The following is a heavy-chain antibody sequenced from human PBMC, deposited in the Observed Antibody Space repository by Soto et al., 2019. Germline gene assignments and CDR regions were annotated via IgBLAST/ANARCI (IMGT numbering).Heavy chain of an antibody. V-gene: IGHV3-30-3*01. CDR2: ISYDGSNK. CDR1: GFTFSSYA. D-gene: IGHD6-19*01. J-gene: IGHJ6*02. CDR3: ARAGYSSGWYGYYYYGMDVWGQGTTVVYYGMDV. Sequence: GWSLRLSCAASGFTFSSYAMHWVREAPGKGLERVAVISYDGSNKYYADSVKGRFTISRDNSKNTLYLQMNSLRAEDTAVYYCARAGYSSGWYGYYYYGMDVWGQGTTVVYYGMDVWGQGTTVTVSS.